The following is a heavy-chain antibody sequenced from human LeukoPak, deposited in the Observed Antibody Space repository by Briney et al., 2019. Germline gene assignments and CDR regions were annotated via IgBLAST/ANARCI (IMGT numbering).Heavy chain of an antibody. CDR1: GGSISGYY. J-gene: IGHJ4*02. CDR2: IYYSGSA. V-gene: IGHV4-59*01. CDR3: ARDRGRPYYFDY. Sequence: YPSETLSLTCTVSGGSISGYYWNWIRQPPGKGLEWIGYIYYSGSADYNPALKSRVTISVDTSKNQFSLKLSSVTAADTAVYYCARDRGRPYYFDYWGQGTLVTVSS.